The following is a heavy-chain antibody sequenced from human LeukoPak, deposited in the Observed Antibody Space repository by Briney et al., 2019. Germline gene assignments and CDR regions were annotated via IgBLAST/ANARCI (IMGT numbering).Heavy chain of an antibody. V-gene: IGHV3-43D*03. J-gene: IGHJ6*03. CDR1: GFTFDDYA. CDR2: ISWDGGST. CDR3: AKEGTGGAYYYYMDV. Sequence: GGSLRLSCAASGFTFDDYAMHWVRQAPGKGLEWVSLISWDGGSTYYADSVKGRFTISRDNSRNSLYLQMNSLRAEDTALYYCAKEGTGGAYYYYMDVWGKGTTVTVSS. D-gene: IGHD1-1*01.